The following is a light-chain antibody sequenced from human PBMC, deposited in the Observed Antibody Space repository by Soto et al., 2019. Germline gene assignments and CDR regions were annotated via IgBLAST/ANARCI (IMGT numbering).Light chain of an antibody. J-gene: IGLJ2*01. CDR3: QEWDGTLDQWI. Sequence: SYELTQPPSVSVAPGQTATITCGGNNIGSKSVHWYQQRPGQAPVLVVFDERDRPSGIPERFSGSNSGNTATLTISRVEVGDEAEYHCQEWDGTLDQWIFGGGTQLTVL. CDR2: DER. V-gene: IGLV3-21*02. CDR1: NIGSKS.